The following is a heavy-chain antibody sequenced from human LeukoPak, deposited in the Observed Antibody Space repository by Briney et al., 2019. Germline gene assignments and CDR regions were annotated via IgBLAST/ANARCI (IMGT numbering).Heavy chain of an antibody. Sequence: PSESLSLTCGVYGGTFSGSFWTWIRQPPGRGLEWIGEINDSGITNYNPSLKSRVTVSIDTSKSQFSLHLNSATAADAAVYFCARAQTRDRRIVSAVMRMSYFFDSWGPGALVTVSS. CDR3: ARAQTRDRRIVSAVMRMSYFFDS. CDR2: INDSGIT. CDR1: GGTFSGSF. D-gene: IGHD5/OR15-5a*01. J-gene: IGHJ4*02. V-gene: IGHV4-34*01.